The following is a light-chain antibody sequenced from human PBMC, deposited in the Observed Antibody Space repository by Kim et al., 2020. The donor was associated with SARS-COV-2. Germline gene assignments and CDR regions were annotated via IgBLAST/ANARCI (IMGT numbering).Light chain of an antibody. CDR3: QQYNNWPYT. J-gene: IGKJ2*01. Sequence: EIVMTQSPATLSVSPGERATLSCRASQSVSSNFAWYQQKTGQPPRLLIYGASTSATGIPARFSGSGSGTEFPLTISSLQSEDFAVYYCQQYNNWPYTFGRGTKLEI. V-gene: IGKV3-15*01. CDR1: QSVSSN. CDR2: GAS.